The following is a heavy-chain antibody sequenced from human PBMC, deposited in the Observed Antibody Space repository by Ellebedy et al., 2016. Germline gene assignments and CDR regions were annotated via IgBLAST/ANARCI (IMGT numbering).Heavy chain of an antibody. Sequence: SETLSLTCNVSGGSISSGDYYWSWIRQPPGKGLEWIGYIYYSGSSYYNPSLKSRVTISVDTSKNQFSLKLSSVTAADTAVYYCARHRGGYNHFDYWGQGSLVTVSS. CDR1: GGSISSGDYY. J-gene: IGHJ4*02. CDR2: IYYSGSS. D-gene: IGHD5-24*01. V-gene: IGHV4-30-4*01. CDR3: ARHRGGYNHFDY.